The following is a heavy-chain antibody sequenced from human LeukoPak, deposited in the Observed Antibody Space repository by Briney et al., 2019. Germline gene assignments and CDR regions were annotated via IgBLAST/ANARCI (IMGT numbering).Heavy chain of an antibody. V-gene: IGHV3-23*01. CDR3: AKSFKPYNSGWYYFDY. CDR1: GFTFSSYA. D-gene: IGHD6-19*01. Sequence: PGGSLRLSCAASGFTFSSYAMSWVRQAPGKGLEWVPGISGSDSSTYYADSVKGRFTISRDNSKNTLYLQMNSLRAEDTAVYYCAKSFKPYNSGWYYFDYWGQGTLVTVSS. J-gene: IGHJ4*02. CDR2: ISGSDSST.